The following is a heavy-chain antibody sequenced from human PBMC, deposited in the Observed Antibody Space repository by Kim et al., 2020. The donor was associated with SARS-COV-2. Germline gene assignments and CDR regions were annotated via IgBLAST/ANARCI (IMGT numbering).Heavy chain of an antibody. CDR1: GFTFSSYA. D-gene: IGHD3-22*01. CDR2: ISYDGSNK. CDR3: ARDDYDSSGYYQFDY. Sequence: GGSLRLSCAASGFTFSSYAMHWVRQAPGKGLEWVAVISYDGSNKYYADSVKGRFTISRYNSKNTLYLQMNSLRAEDTAVYYCARDDYDSSGYYQFDYWGQGTLVTVSS. V-gene: IGHV3-30*04. J-gene: IGHJ4*02.